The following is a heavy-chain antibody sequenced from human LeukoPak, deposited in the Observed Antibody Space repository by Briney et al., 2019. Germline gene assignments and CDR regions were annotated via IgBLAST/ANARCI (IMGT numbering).Heavy chain of an antibody. J-gene: IGHJ4*02. Sequence: SETLSLTCTVSGYSISSGYYWGWIRQPPGKGLEWIGSIYHSGSTYYNPSLKSRVTISVDTSKNQFSLKLSSVTAADTAVYYCARASTGVYYYDSSGYYDYWGQGTLVTVSS. V-gene: IGHV4-38-2*02. D-gene: IGHD3-22*01. CDR1: GYSISSGYY. CDR3: ARASTGVYYYDSSGYYDY. CDR2: IYHSGST.